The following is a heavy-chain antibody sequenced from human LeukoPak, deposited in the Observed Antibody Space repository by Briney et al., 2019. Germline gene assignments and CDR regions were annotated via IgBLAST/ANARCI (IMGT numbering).Heavy chain of an antibody. D-gene: IGHD6-6*01. J-gene: IGHJ4*02. CDR3: ASGRPPAGVSSSSSKTLVYFDY. CDR1: GGSFSGYY. Sequence: SETLSLTCAVYGGSFSGYYWSWIRQPPGKGLEWIGEINHSGSTNYNPSLKSRVTISVDTSKNQFCLKLRSLTAADPAVYHRASGRPPAGVSSSSSKTLVYFDYWGQGPLVPVSS. V-gene: IGHV4-34*01. CDR2: INHSGST.